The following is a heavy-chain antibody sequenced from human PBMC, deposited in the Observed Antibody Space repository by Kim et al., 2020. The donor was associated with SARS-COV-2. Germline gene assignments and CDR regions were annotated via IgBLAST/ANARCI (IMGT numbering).Heavy chain of an antibody. V-gene: IGHV1-3*01. CDR2: INAGNGNT. D-gene: IGHD6-25*01. CDR1: GYTFTSYA. J-gene: IGHJ4*02. Sequence: ASVKVSCKASGYTFTSYAMHWVRQAPGQRLEWMGWINAGNGNTKYSQKFQGRVTITRDTSASTAYMELSSLRSEDTAVYYCARPSTLYSSGMGLGYWGQGTLVTVSS. CDR3: ARPSTLYSSGMGLGY.